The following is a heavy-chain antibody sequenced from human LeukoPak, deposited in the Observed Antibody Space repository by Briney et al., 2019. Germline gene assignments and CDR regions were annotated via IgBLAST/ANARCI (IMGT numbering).Heavy chain of an antibody. CDR1: GGSISSSSYY. CDR2: IYYSGST. D-gene: IGHD3-10*01. V-gene: IGHV4-39*07. J-gene: IGHJ4*02. CDR3: ARVGLGTFDY. Sequence: PSETLSLTCTVSGGSISSSSYYWGWIRQPPGKGLEWIGSIYYSGSTYYNPSLKSRVTISVDTSKNQFSLKLSSVTAADTAVYYCARVGLGTFDYWGQGTLVTVSS.